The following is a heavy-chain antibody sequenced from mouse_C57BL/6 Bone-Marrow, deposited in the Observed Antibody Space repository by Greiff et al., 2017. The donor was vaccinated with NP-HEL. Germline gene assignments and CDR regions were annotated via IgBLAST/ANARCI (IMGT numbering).Heavy chain of an antibody. D-gene: IGHD2-2*01. CDR3: ASAWFYAMDY. J-gene: IGHJ4*01. Sequence: EVKVVESGGGLVKPGGSLKLSCAASGFTFSSYAMSWVRQTPEKRLEWVATISDGGSYTYYPDNVKGRFTISRDNAKNNLYLQMSHLKSEDTAMYYCASAWFYAMDYWGQGTSVTVSS. V-gene: IGHV5-4*03. CDR1: GFTFSSYA. CDR2: ISDGGSYT.